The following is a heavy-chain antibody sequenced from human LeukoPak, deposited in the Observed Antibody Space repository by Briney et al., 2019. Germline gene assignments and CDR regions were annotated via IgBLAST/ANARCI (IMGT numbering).Heavy chain of an antibody. CDR1: GFTFSSYG. CDR3: GRGDYYDSSGYYYFDY. V-gene: IGHV3-33*01. J-gene: IGHJ4*02. Sequence: GGSLRLSCAASGFTFSSYGMHWVRQAPGKGLEWVAVIWYDGSNKYYADSVKGRFTISRDNSKNTLYLQMNSLRAEDTAVYYCGRGDYYDSSGYYYFDYWGPGTLVNGSS. CDR2: IWYDGSNK. D-gene: IGHD3-22*01.